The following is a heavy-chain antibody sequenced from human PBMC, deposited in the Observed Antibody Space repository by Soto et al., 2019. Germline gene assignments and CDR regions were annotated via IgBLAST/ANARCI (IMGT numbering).Heavy chain of an antibody. V-gene: IGHV4-59*01. CDR1: GGSSSSYY. CDR3: ARGGSSWELQDY. CDR2: IYYSGST. Sequence: SETLSLTCPFSGGSSSSYYWIWIRQPPGKGLEWIGYIYYSGSTNYNPSLKSRVTISVDTSKNQFSLKLSSVTAADTAVYYCARGGSSWELQDYWGQGTLVTVSS. D-gene: IGHD1-26*01. J-gene: IGHJ4*02.